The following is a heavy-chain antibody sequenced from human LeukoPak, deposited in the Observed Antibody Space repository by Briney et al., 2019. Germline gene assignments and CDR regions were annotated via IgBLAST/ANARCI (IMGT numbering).Heavy chain of an antibody. CDR2: ITSSSSYT. Sequence: GGSLRLSCAAPGITFSNYNMNWVRQAPGKGLEWISSITSSSSYTFYADSVKGRFTISRDDSKNTMHLQINNLRAEDTAVYYCAKDGAWLRFDDWGQGILVTVSS. CDR1: GITFSNYN. CDR3: AKDGAWLRFDD. D-gene: IGHD5-12*01. V-gene: IGHV3-21*04. J-gene: IGHJ4*02.